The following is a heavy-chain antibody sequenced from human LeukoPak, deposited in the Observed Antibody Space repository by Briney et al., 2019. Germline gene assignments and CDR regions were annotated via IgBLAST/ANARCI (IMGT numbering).Heavy chain of an antibody. V-gene: IGHV3-53*01. Sequence: GGSLRLSCAASGFTFSSYAMSWVRQAPGKGLEWVSVTYIGGNSYYADSAKGRFIISRDISKNTLYLQMNSLRAEDSALYYCARGGRGSAAVVAPRSFDIWGQGTMVTASS. CDR2: TYIGGNS. J-gene: IGHJ3*02. CDR3: ARGGRGSAAVVAPRSFDI. D-gene: IGHD3-22*01. CDR1: GFTFSSYA.